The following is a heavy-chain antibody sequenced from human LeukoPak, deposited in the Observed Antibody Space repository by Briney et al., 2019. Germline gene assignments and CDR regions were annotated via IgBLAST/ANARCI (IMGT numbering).Heavy chain of an antibody. V-gene: IGHV3-33*01. CDR3: ARDSPSLNYYDSSGYYSLTQRDY. D-gene: IGHD3-22*01. Sequence: GGSLRLSCAASGLTFSSYGMHWVRQAPGKGLEWVAVIWYDGSNKYYADSVKGRFTISRDNSKNTLYLQMNSLRAEDTAVYYCARDSPSLNYYDSSGYYSLTQRDYWGQGTLVTVSS. J-gene: IGHJ4*02. CDR1: GLTFSSYG. CDR2: IWYDGSNK.